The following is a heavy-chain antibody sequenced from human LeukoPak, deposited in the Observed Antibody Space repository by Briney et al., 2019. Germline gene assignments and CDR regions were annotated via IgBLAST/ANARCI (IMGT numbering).Heavy chain of an antibody. D-gene: IGHD3-9*01. CDR2: VYYSGST. Sequence: SETLSLTCTVSGGSIRSYFWSWIRQPPGKGLEWIGYVYYSGSTYYNPSLQSRMTMSVDTSKRQFSLKLTSLTAADTALYYCARVVRGDILTGYYSFASYFDYWGQGTLVTVSS. CDR1: GGSIRSYF. CDR3: ARVVRGDILTGYYSFASYFDY. V-gene: IGHV4-59*12. J-gene: IGHJ4*02.